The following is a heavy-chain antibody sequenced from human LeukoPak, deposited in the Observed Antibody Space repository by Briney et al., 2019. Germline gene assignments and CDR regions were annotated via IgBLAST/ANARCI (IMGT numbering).Heavy chain of an antibody. CDR1: GYRLTTYG. D-gene: IGHD4-17*01. J-gene: IGHJ4*02. Sequence: ASVKVSCKASGYRLTTYGISCVRQAPGQGLEWMGWISGYIGNTNYAQKFQGRVTMTTDTPTSTAYMELRSLRSDDTAVYYCARAGTDYGDYHFDNWGQGTLVTVSS. V-gene: IGHV1-18*01. CDR2: ISGYIGNT. CDR3: ARAGTDYGDYHFDN.